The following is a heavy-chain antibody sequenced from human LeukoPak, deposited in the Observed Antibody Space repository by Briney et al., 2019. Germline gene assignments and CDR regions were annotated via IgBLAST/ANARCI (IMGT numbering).Heavy chain of an antibody. CDR3: ARDRAGNYDSSGYYFNY. J-gene: IGHJ4*02. Sequence: GGSLRLSCAASGFTFSSYAMHWVRQAPGKGLEWVAVISYDGSNKYYADSVKGRFTISRDNSKNTLYLQMNSLRAEDTAVYYCARDRAGNYDSSGYYFNYWGQGTLVTVSS. CDR2: ISYDGSNK. D-gene: IGHD3-22*01. CDR1: GFTFSSYA. V-gene: IGHV3-30*04.